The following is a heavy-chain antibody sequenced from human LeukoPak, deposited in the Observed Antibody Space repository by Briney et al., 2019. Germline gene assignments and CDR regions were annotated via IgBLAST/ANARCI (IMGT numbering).Heavy chain of an antibody. Sequence: SETLSLTCTVSGGSISSDWYWGWVRQPPGNGLEWIGAIYRNGDTYYNPSLKSRVTISLDTSKNQFSLRLNSVTAADTAVYYCARARRDYYDNSGYESYYYFMDVWGKGTTVTVSS. V-gene: IGHV4-38-2*02. CDR2: IYRNGDT. D-gene: IGHD3-22*01. CDR1: GGSISSDWY. CDR3: ARARRDYYDNSGYESYYYFMDV. J-gene: IGHJ6*03.